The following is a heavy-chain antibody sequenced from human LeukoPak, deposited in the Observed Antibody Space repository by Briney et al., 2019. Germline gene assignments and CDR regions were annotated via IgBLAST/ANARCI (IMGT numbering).Heavy chain of an antibody. J-gene: IGHJ4*02. D-gene: IGHD5-18*01. Sequence: AGGSLRLSCAASGITFSSSAMSWVRQAPGKGLEWVSAISGSGGSTYYADSVKGRFTISRDNSKNTLYLQMNSLRAEDTAVYYCAKSSWIQLWSSFDYWGQGTLVTVSS. V-gene: IGHV3-23*01. CDR1: GITFSSSA. CDR3: AKSSWIQLWSSFDY. CDR2: ISGSGGST.